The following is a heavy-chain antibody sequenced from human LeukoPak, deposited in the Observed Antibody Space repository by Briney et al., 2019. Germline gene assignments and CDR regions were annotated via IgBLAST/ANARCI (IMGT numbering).Heavy chain of an antibody. J-gene: IGHJ4*02. V-gene: IGHV3-33*01. Sequence: GGSLRLSCAASGFSFNTYGMLWVRQAPGKGLECVAVIWYDGSNTYYADSVKGRFTISRDNSKNTLFLQMNRLRAEDTAVYYCARGGPEWPLDYWGQGTLVTVSS. CDR1: GFSFNTYG. CDR2: IWYDGSNT. D-gene: IGHD3-3*01. CDR3: ARGGPEWPLDY.